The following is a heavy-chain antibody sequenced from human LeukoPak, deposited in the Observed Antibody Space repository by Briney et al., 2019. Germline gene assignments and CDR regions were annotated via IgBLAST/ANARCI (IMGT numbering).Heavy chain of an antibody. Sequence: GGSLRLSCAASGFTSSSYAMHWVRQAPGKGLEWVAVISYDGSNKYYADSVKGRFTISRDNSKNTLYLQMNSLRAEDTAVYYCARDRVYYDFWSGYYTPLYYYYGMDVWGQGTTVTVSS. CDR2: ISYDGSNK. J-gene: IGHJ6*02. V-gene: IGHV3-30*04. CDR1: GFTSSSYA. D-gene: IGHD3-3*01. CDR3: ARDRVYYDFWSGYYTPLYYYYGMDV.